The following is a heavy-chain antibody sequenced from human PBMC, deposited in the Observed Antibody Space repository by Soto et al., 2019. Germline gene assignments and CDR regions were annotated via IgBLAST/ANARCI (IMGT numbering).Heavy chain of an antibody. V-gene: IGHV1-8*01. J-gene: IGHJ4*02. CDR2: MNPNSGNT. CDR3: ARRARVTIFGVVISHPDY. CDR1: GYTFTSYD. Sequence: QVQLVQSGAEVKKPGASVKVSCKASGYTFTSYDINWVRQATGQGLEWMGWMNPNSGNTGYAQKFQVRVTMTRNTSISTAYMELSSLRSEDTAVYYCARRARVTIFGVVISHPDYWGQGTLVTVSS. D-gene: IGHD3-3*01.